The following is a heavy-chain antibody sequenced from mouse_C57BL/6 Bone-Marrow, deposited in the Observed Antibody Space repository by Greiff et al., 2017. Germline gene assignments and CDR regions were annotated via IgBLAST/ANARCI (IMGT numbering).Heavy chain of an antibody. CDR3: ARGLSR. CDR1: GYTFPDYY. V-gene: IGHV1-76*01. J-gene: IGHJ2*01. CDR2: IYPGSGNT. Sequence: QLQQSGAELVRPGASVKLSCKAFGYTFPDYYINWVKQRPGQGLEWIARIYPGSGNTYYNEKFKGKATLTAEKSSSTAYMQLSSLTSEDSAVYFCARGLSRWGQGTTLTVSS.